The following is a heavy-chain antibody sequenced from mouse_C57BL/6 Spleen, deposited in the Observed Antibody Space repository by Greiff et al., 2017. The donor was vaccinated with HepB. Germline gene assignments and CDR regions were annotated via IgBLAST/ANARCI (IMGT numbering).Heavy chain of an antibody. J-gene: IGHJ2*01. CDR2: IYPGDGDT. CDR3: ARNFYFDY. CDR1: GYAFSSSW. Sequence: QVQLKESGPELVKPGASVKISCKASGYAFSSSWMNWVKQRPGKGLEWIGRIYPGDGDTNYNGKFKGKATLTADKSSSTAYMQLSSLTSEDSAVYFCARNFYFDYWGQGTTLTVSS. V-gene: IGHV1-82*01.